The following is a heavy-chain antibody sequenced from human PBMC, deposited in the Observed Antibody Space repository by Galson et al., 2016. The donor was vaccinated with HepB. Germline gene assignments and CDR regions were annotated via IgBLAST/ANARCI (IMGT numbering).Heavy chain of an antibody. CDR3: ARGWRGGTLGEDGSAGLH. J-gene: IGHJ4*02. V-gene: IGHV3-74*01. CDR1: GFTFSSYW. CDR2: IDNDGTRT. Sequence: SLRLSCAASGFTFSSYWMYRVRQAPGKGLVWVSRIDNDGTRTSHADSVKGRFTISRDNAKNTLYLQMNSLRAEDTGVFYCARGWRGGTLGEDGSAGLHWGQGPLVTVSS. D-gene: IGHD1-26*01.